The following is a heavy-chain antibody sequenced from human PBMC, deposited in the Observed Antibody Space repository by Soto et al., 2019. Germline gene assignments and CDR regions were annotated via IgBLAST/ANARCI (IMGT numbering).Heavy chain of an antibody. Sequence: ASVRVSCKASGYTFTRYYMHWVRQAPGQGLEWMGIINPSGGSTTYAQKFQGRVTMTRDTSTSTVYMELSSPRSEDTAVYYCARTLTPNPAEYFQHWGQGTLVTVSS. J-gene: IGHJ1*01. V-gene: IGHV1-46*03. CDR3: ARTLTPNPAEYFQH. CDR2: INPSGGST. CDR1: GYTFTRYY. D-gene: IGHD3-16*01.